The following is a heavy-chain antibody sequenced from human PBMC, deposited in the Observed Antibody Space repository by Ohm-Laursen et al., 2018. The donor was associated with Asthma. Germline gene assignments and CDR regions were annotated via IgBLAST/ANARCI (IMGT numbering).Heavy chain of an antibody. V-gene: IGHV3-9*01. CDR1: GFTFDDYS. Sequence: SLRLSCAASGFTFDDYSMHWVRQAPGKGLEWVSGISWNRGSIGYADSVKGRFTISRDNAKNYLYLQMNSLRAEDTALYYCAKAYSGSYYWGAGLDFWGQGTLVTVSS. D-gene: IGHD1-26*01. CDR3: AKAYSGSYYWGAGLDF. J-gene: IGHJ4*02. CDR2: ISWNRGSI.